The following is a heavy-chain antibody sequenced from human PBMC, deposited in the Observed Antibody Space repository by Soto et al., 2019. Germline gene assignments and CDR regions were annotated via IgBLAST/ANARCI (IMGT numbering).Heavy chain of an antibody. J-gene: IGHJ4*02. CDR2: ISGNGGT. CDR3: AKDAPGSGWLSDY. CDR1: GFTFRIYA. Sequence: VRLSCAASGFTFRIYATSWVRQAPGKGLEWVATISGNGGTSYADFVRGRFTISRDNSKNTLYLQMNSLRVEDTAVYYCAKDAPGSGWLSDYWGQGTRVTSPQ. V-gene: IGHV3-23*01. D-gene: IGHD3-22*01.